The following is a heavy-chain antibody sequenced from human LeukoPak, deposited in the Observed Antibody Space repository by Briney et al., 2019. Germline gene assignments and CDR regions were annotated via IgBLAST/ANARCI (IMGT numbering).Heavy chain of an antibody. D-gene: IGHD3-3*01. Sequence: ASVNVSCKASGYTFTGYYMHWVRQAPGQGLEWMGWINPNSGGTNYAQKFQGRVTMTRDTSISTAYMELSRLRSDDTAVYYCAGSEWLPRSYFDYWGQGTLVTVSS. CDR2: INPNSGGT. V-gene: IGHV1-2*02. CDR1: GYTFTGYY. J-gene: IGHJ4*02. CDR3: AGSEWLPRSYFDY.